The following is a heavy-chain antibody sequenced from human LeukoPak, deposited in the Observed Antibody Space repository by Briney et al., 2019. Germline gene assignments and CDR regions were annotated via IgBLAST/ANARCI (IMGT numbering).Heavy chain of an antibody. CDR3: ASTIYDSSGYYYFDY. J-gene: IGHJ4*02. D-gene: IGHD3-22*01. CDR2: IYHSGST. V-gene: IGHV4-4*02. CDR1: GGSISSSNW. Sequence: SETLSLTCSVSGGSISSSNWWSWVRQPPGKGLEWIGEIYHSGSTNYNPSLKSRVTISVDKSKNQFSLKLSSVTAADTAVYYCASTIYDSSGYYYFDYWGQGTLVTVSS.